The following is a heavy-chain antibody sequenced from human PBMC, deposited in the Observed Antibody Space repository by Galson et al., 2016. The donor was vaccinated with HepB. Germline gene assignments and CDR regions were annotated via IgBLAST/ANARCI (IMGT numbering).Heavy chain of an antibody. D-gene: IGHD2-15*01. CDR3: VNLGFCFGGNCSPFDT. CDR1: EFTFSYYA. J-gene: IGHJ4*02. Sequence: SLRLSCAASEFTFSYYAMHWVRQAPGKGLEYVSGITSNERSTYYADFVKGRFSISRDNSKNTLYLQMNSLRPEDTAVYYCVNLGFCFGGNCSPFDTWGQGTLVTVSS. CDR2: ITSNERST. V-gene: IGHV3-64D*06.